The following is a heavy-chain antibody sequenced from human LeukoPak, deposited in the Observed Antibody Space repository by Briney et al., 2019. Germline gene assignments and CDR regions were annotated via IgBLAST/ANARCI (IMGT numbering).Heavy chain of an antibody. CDR2: IYYSGST. Sequence: SETLSLTCTVSCGSISSYYGSCIRQPPGEGLECIGYIYYSGSTNYNPSLKSRVTISVDTSKNQFSLKLSSVTAADTAVYYCATRGYSYALDAFDIWGQGTMVTVSS. V-gene: IGHV4-59*01. CDR1: CGSISSYY. CDR3: ATRGYSYALDAFDI. D-gene: IGHD5-18*01. J-gene: IGHJ3*02.